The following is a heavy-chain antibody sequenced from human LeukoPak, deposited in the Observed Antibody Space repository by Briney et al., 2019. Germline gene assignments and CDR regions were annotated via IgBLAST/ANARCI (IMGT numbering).Heavy chain of an antibody. CDR2: INPNSGGT. CDR1: GYTFTGYY. J-gene: IGHJ4*02. D-gene: IGHD1-26*01. V-gene: IGHV1-2*02. Sequence: ASVKVSCKASGYTFTGYYMHWVRQAPGQGLEWMGWINPNSGGTNYAQKFQGRVTMTRDTSISTAYMELSSLRSEDMAVYYCARAVGLSHFDYWGQGTLITVSS. CDR3: ARAVGLSHFDY.